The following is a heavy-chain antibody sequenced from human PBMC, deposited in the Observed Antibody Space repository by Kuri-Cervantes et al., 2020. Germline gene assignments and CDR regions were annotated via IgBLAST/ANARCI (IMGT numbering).Heavy chain of an antibody. D-gene: IGHD1-26*01. J-gene: IGHJ6*02. V-gene: IGHV1-2*04. Sequence: ASVKVSCKASGYTFTSYYMHWVRQAPGQGLEWMGWINPNSGGTNYAQKFQGWVTMTRDTSISTAYMELSRLRSDDTAVYYCARSAVGNYYYYGMDVWGQGTTVTVSS. CDR3: ARSAVGNYYYYGMDV. CDR1: GYTFTSYY. CDR2: INPNSGGT.